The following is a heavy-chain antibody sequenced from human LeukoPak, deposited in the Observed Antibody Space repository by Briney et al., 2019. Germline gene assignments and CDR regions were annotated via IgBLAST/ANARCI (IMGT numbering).Heavy chain of an antibody. CDR1: GFTFSSYW. J-gene: IGHJ4*02. D-gene: IGHD2-15*01. Sequence: PGGSLRLSCAASGFTFSSYWMSWVRQAPGKGLEWVANIKQDGSEKYYVDSVKGRFTISRDNAKNSLYLQMNSLRAEDTAVYYCASDHRGYCSGGSCYSGGYWGQGTLVTVSS. V-gene: IGHV3-7*01. CDR3: ASDHRGYCSGGSCYSGGY. CDR2: IKQDGSEK.